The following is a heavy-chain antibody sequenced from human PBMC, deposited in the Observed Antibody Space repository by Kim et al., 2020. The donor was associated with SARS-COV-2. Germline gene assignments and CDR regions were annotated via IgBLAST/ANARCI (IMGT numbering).Heavy chain of an antibody. V-gene: IGHV3-33*01. D-gene: IGHD5-12*01. Sequence: GGSLRLSCAASGFTFSSYGMHWVRQAPGKGLEWVAVIWYDGSNKYYADSVKGRFTISRDNSKNTLYLQMNSLRAEDTAVYYCARDPDIVATTHYFDYWGQGTLVTVSS. CDR2: IWYDGSNK. CDR3: ARDPDIVATTHYFDY. CDR1: GFTFSSYG. J-gene: IGHJ4*02.